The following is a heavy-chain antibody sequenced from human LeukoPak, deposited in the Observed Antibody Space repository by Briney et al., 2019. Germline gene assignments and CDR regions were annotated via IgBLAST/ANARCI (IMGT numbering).Heavy chain of an antibody. CDR3: ARAADYYDSSGYYPDY. J-gene: IGHJ4*02. CDR1: GGTFSSYA. CDR2: IIPIFGTA. D-gene: IGHD3-22*01. Sequence: ASVKVSCKASGGTFSSYAISWVRQAPGQGLEWVGGIIPIFGTANYAQKFQGRVTITADESTSTAYMELSSLRSEDTAVYYCARAADYYDSSGYYPDYWGQGTLVTVSS. V-gene: IGHV1-69*01.